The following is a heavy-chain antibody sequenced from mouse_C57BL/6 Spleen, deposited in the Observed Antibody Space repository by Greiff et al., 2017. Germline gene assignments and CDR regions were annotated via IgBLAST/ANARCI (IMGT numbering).Heavy chain of an antibody. CDR1: GFNIKDYY. J-gene: IGHJ4*01. CDR3: AREGLLPHYYAMDY. D-gene: IGHD2-1*01. Sequence: VQLKQSGAELVKPGASVKLSCTASGFNIKDYYMHWVKQRTEQGLEWIGRIDPEDGETKYAPNFQGKATITADKSSNAAYLQLSSLPSEDTAVYYCAREGLLPHYYAMDYWGQGTSVTVSS. V-gene: IGHV14-2*01. CDR2: IDPEDGET.